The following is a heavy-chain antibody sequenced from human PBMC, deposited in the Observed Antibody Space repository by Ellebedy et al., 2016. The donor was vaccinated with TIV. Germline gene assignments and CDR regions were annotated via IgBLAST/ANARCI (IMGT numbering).Heavy chain of an antibody. CDR3: ARDGVEDYFDY. CDR1: GVSISDYY. V-gene: IGHV4-59*01. CDR2: VYHTGST. J-gene: IGHJ4*02. D-gene: IGHD3-10*01. Sequence: MPSETLSLTCSVSGVSISDYYWSWIRQPPGQGLEWIGYVYHTGSTNYNPSLRSRVTLAVDTPKNEFSLKLSSVTTADTAIYYCARDGVEDYFDYWGQGTLVTVSS.